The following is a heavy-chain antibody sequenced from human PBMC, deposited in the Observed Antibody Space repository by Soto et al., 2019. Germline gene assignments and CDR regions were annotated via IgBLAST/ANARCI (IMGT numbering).Heavy chain of an antibody. J-gene: IGHJ5*02. CDR1: GGSISNYY. CDR2: IFYSGRT. CDR3: AKDSGYNYGYFRWFDP. D-gene: IGHD5-18*01. Sequence: SETLSLTCTVPGGSISNYYWGWIRQPPGSGLEWIGHIFYSGRTTYNPALTSRVTISVDTSKSQFSLKLSSVTAADTAVYYCAKDSGYNYGYFRWFDPWGQGTLVTVS. V-gene: IGHV4-59*01.